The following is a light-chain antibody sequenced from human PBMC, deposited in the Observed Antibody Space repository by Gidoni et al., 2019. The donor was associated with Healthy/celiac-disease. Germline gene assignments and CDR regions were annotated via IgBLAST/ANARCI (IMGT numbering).Light chain of an antibody. J-gene: IGKJ3*01. CDR1: QSVLYSTNNKNF. CDR3: QQYYSPPFT. V-gene: IGKV4-1*01. CDR2: WAS. Sequence: MVMTPPPDSLAVSLVERATSNCKSSQSVLYSTNNKNFLSWYQKKPGPPLKLLIYWASTRESGVPDLCSGSWSGTDFTLTSSILQAEDVAVYYCQQYYSPPFTFGPXTKVDIK.